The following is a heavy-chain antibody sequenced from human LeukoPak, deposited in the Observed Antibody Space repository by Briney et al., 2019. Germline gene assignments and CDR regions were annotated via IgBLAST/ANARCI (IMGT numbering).Heavy chain of an antibody. CDR3: ARGYCSSSSCYGGGWFDP. V-gene: IGHV1-2*04. J-gene: IGHJ5*02. CDR2: INPNSGGT. D-gene: IGHD2-2*01. CDR1: GYTFTGYY. Sequence: ASVKVSCKASGYTFTGYYMHWVRQAPGQGLEWMGWINPNSGGTNYAQKFQCWVTMTRDTSISTASMELSRLRSDDTAVYYCARGYCSSSSCYGGGWFDPWGQGTLVTVSS.